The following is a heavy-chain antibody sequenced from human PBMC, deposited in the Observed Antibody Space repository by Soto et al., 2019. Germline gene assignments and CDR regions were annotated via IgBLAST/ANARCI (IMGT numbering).Heavy chain of an antibody. J-gene: IGHJ4*02. D-gene: IGHD6-6*01. CDR2: IYYSGST. Sequence: SETLSLTCTVSGGSISSYYWSWIRQPPGKGLEWIGYIYYSGSTNYNPSLKSRVTISVDTSKNHFSLKLSSVTAADTAVYYCARHLYSSSFDYWGQGTLVTVSS. V-gene: IGHV4-59*08. CDR3: ARHLYSSSFDY. CDR1: GGSISSYY.